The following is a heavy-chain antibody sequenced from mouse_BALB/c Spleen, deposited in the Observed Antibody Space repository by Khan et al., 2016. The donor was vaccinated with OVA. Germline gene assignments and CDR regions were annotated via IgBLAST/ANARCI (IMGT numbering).Heavy chain of an antibody. J-gene: IGHJ3*01. CDR2: IDPFNGGS. V-gene: IGHV1-31*01. CDR1: GYSFTSYY. D-gene: IGHD1-1*01. CDR3: ARHGSTSWFPY. Sequence: VQLQQSGPELMKPGASVKIPCKASGYSFTSYYIHWVKQSHGKTLEWIGYIDPFNGGSTYNQKFKVKATLTVDKSSNTAYMHLPSLTTKDSAVYYWARHGSTSWFPYWGQGTLVTVSA.